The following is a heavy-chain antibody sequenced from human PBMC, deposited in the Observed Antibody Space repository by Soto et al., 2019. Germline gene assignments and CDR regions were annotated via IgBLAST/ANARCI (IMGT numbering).Heavy chain of an antibody. CDR2: INPNSGGT. D-gene: IGHD1-1*01. V-gene: IGHV1-2*04. Sequence: ASVKVSCKASGYTFTGYYMHWVRQAPGQGLEWMGWINPNSGGTNYAQKFQGWVTMTRDTSISTAYMELSRLRSDDTAVYYCARSPPQSGPNWNEHPGQNYYYYYGMDVWGQGTTVTV. J-gene: IGHJ6*02. CDR1: GYTFTGYY. CDR3: ARSPPQSGPNWNEHPGQNYYYYYGMDV.